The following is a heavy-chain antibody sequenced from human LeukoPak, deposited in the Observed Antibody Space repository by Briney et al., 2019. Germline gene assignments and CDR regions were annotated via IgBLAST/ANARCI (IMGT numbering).Heavy chain of an antibody. CDR1: GFTFSNYA. CDR3: ARAVTLVRGVFMGNFDY. V-gene: IGHV3-23*01. D-gene: IGHD3-10*01. CDR2: ISGNGDIT. Sequence: PGGSLRLSCAASGFTFSNYAMSWVRQAPGKGLEWVSAISGNGDITYYTDSVKGRFTISRDNAKNSLYLQMNSLRAEDTAVYYCARAVTLVRGVFMGNFDYWGQGTLVTVSS. J-gene: IGHJ4*02.